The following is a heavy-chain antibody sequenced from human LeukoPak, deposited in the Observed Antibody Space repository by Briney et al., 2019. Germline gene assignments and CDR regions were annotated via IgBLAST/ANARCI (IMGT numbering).Heavy chain of an antibody. CDR2: ISGSGVNT. CDR1: GFTFSSYA. D-gene: IGHD6-13*01. CDR3: AKSFGPVIAAAGTGAD. Sequence: GGSLRLSCAVSGFTFSSYAMNWVRQAPGKGLEWVSAISGSGVNTDHADSVKGRFTISRDNSKNTLYLQMNSLRVEDTAVYYCAKSFGPVIAAAGTGADWGQGTLVTVSS. V-gene: IGHV3-23*01. J-gene: IGHJ4*02.